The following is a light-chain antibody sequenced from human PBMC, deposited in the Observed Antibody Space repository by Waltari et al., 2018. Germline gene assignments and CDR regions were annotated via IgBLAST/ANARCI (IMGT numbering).Light chain of an antibody. Sequence: NFMLTQPHSVSESPGKTVTISCTGSSGSIASNYVQWYQQRPGSAPTTVIYEDNQRPSGGPDRFSGAIDSSSNSASLTISGLKTEDEADDYCQSYDSSLWVFGGGTKLTVL. J-gene: IGLJ3*02. CDR2: EDN. CDR3: QSYDSSLWV. V-gene: IGLV6-57*02. CDR1: SGSIASNY.